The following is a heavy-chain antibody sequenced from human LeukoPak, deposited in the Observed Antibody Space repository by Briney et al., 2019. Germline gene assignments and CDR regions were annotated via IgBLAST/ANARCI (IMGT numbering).Heavy chain of an antibody. V-gene: IGHV3-23*01. J-gene: IGHJ4*02. Sequence: PGGSLRLSCAASGFTFSSYAMSWVRQAPGKGLEWVSGINGNADSTYYADSVKGRFTISRDNSKNTLYLQMNSLRAEDTAVYYCAKVVYGFGWYSDYWGQGTLVTVSS. CDR3: AKVVYGFGWYSDY. D-gene: IGHD6-19*01. CDR1: GFTFSSYA. CDR2: INGNADST.